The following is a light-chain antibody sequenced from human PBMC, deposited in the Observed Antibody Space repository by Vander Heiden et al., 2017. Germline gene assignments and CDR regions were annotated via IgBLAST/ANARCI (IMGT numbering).Light chain of an antibody. CDR1: SSDVGGYNY. Sequence: QSALTQPRSVSGSPGQSVTISCTGTSSDVGGYNYGSGYQQHPGKAPKLMIYDVSKRPSVVPDRFSGSKSGNTASLTISGLQAEDEADYYCCSYAGSYTWVFGGGTKLTVL. CDR2: DVS. V-gene: IGLV2-11*01. CDR3: CSYAGSYTWV. J-gene: IGLJ3*02.